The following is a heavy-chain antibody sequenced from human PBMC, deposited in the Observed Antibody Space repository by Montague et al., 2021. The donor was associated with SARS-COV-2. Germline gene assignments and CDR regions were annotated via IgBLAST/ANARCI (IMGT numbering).Heavy chain of an antibody. CDR2: MYYSGST. CDR1: GGSISSSNYY. Sequence: SETLSLTCTVSGGSISSSNYYWGWIRQPPGKGLEWIGNMYYSGSTYYNPSLKSRVTISIDTPKNQFSLKLSSVTAADTAVYYCVRVLDNRVRDYWGQGTLVTVSS. J-gene: IGHJ4*02. D-gene: IGHD3/OR15-3a*01. V-gene: IGHV4-39*07. CDR3: VRVLDNRVRDY.